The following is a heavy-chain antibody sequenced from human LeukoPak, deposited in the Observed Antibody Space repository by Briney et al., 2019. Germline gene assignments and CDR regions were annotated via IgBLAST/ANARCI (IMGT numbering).Heavy chain of an antibody. CDR3: VKDAQRGFDYSNSLQH. Sequence: GGSLRLSCEASGFTFSHCGMRWVRQAPGKGLEWVAVIWSDATNQYYSDSVKGRFTISRDNFKRTVSLQMNSLRAEDTAVYYCVKDAQRGFDYSNSLQHWGQGSLVTVSS. J-gene: IGHJ4*02. D-gene: IGHD4-11*01. CDR2: IWSDATNQ. CDR1: GFTFSHCG. V-gene: IGHV3-33*06.